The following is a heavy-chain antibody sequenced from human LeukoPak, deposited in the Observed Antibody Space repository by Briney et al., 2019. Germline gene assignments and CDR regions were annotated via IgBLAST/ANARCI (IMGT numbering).Heavy chain of an antibody. J-gene: IGHJ4*02. CDR3: ARDIDSSWSFFDY. D-gene: IGHD6-13*01. CDR2: ISSSSYI. V-gene: IGHV3-21*01. CDR1: GFTFSSYS. Sequence: GGSLRLSCAASGFTFSSYSMNWVRQAPGKGLEWVSSISSSSYIYYADSVKGRFTISRGNAKNSLYLQMNSLRAEDTAVYYCARDIDSSWSFFDYWGQGTLVTVSS.